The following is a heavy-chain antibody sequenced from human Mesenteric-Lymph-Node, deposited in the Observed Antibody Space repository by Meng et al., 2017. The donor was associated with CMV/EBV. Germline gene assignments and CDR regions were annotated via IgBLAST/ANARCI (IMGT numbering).Heavy chain of an antibody. D-gene: IGHD3-9*01. CDR2: IYYSGRT. Sequence: SGGSVTGYYWNWSRQPPGKGLEWIGYIYYSGRTNYSPSLKSRATISVDTSKNQFSLKLSSVTAADTAVYYCARGTTIRYFDWPFPDYWGQGTLVTVSS. V-gene: IGHV4-59*02. CDR3: ARGTTIRYFDWPFPDY. CDR1: GGSVTGYY. J-gene: IGHJ4*02.